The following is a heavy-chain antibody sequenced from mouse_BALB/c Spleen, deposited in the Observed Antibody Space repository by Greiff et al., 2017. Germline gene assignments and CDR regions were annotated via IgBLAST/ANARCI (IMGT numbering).Heavy chain of an antibody. CDR1: GFTFSSYA. CDR3: ARHAARAHYFDY. D-gene: IGHD3-1*01. CDR2: ISSGGSYT. V-gene: IGHV5-9-3*01. Sequence: EVQRVESGGGLVKPGGSLKLSCAASGFTFSSYAMSWVRQTPEKRLEWVATISSGGSYTYYPDSVKGRFTISRDNAKNTLYLQMSSLRSEDTAMYYCARHAARAHYFDYWGQGTTLTVSS. J-gene: IGHJ2*01.